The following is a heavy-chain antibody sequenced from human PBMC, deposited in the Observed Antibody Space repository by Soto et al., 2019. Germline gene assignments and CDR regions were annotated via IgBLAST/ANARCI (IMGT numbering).Heavy chain of an antibody. Sequence: EVQLVESGGGLVQLGGSLRLSCAASGFTFSNYGMNWVRQTPGKRPEWVSYISSSSSTTSYASSVKGRFTISRDNARNSLYLQLNSLRDEDTAMYYCASGGAARPDYWGRGTLVTVSS. D-gene: IGHD6-6*01. CDR1: GFTFSNYG. J-gene: IGHJ4*02. CDR3: ASGGAARPDY. CDR2: ISSSSSTT. V-gene: IGHV3-48*02.